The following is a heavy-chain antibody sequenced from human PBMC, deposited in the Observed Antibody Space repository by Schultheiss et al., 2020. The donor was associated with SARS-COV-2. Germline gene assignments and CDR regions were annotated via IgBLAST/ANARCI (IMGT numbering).Heavy chain of an antibody. CDR1: GFSLSTSGVG. V-gene: IGHV2-5*02. Sequence: SGPTLVKPTQTLTLTCTFSGFSLSTSGVGVGWIRQPPGKALEWLALIYWDDDKRYSTSLKTRLTISKDTSKNQVVLTVTNMDPVDTATYYCARSRDGYTDYYYNGMDVWGQGTTVTVSS. J-gene: IGHJ6*02. D-gene: IGHD5-24*01. CDR2: IYWDDDK. CDR3: ARSRDGYTDYYYNGMDV.